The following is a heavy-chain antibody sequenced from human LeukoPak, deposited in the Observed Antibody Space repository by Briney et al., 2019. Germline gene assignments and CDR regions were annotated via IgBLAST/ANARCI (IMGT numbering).Heavy chain of an antibody. CDR1: GYTFTSYD. D-gene: IGHD6-13*01. Sequence: ASVKVSCKASGYTFTSYDINWVRQATGQGLEWMGWMNPNSGNTGYAQKFQGRVTITRNTSISTAYMELSSPRSEDTAVYYCARGYSSWDHYDYWGQGTLVTVSS. CDR2: MNPNSGNT. CDR3: ARGYSSWDHYDY. V-gene: IGHV1-8*03. J-gene: IGHJ4*02.